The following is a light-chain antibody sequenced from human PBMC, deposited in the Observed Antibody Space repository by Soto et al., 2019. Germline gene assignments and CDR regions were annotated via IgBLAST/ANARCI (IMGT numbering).Light chain of an antibody. CDR2: ETT. V-gene: IGLV2-14*01. CDR1: SSDIGGSRY. CDR3: SSYSNSGTYV. J-gene: IGLJ1*01. Sequence: QSVLTQPASVSGSPGQSITISCTGTSSDIGGSRYVSWYQQHPGKAPKLITYETTDRSAGASNRVSGSKSGNTASLIISGLQTEDEADYYCSSYSNSGTYVFGTGTKVTVL.